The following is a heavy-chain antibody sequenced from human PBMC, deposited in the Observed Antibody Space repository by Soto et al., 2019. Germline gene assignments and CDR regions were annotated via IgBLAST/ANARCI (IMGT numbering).Heavy chain of an antibody. Sequence: QVQLVESGGGVVQPGRSLRLSCAASGFTFSSYGMHWVRQAPGKGLEWVAVIWYDGSNKYYADSVKGRFTISRDNSKNTLYLQMNSLRAEDTAVYYCAREAFGELFHAFDIWGQGTTVTVSS. D-gene: IGHD3-10*01. CDR3: AREAFGELFHAFDI. CDR2: IWYDGSNK. J-gene: IGHJ3*02. V-gene: IGHV3-33*01. CDR1: GFTFSSYG.